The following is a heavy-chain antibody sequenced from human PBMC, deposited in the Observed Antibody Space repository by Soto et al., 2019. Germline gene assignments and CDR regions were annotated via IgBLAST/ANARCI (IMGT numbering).Heavy chain of an antibody. CDR1: GFTFSSYG. CDR2: ISYGGSNK. J-gene: IGHJ6*02. V-gene: IGHV3-30*03. Sequence: GGSLRLSCAASGFTFSSYGMHWVRQAPGKGLEWVAVISYGGSNKYYADSVKGRFTISRDNSKNTLYLQMNSLRAEDTAVYYCARSGMDVWGQGTTVTVSS. CDR3: ARSGMDV.